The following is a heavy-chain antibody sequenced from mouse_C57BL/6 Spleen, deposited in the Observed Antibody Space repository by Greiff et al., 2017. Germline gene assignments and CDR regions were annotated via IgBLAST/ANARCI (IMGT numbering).Heavy chain of an antibody. J-gene: IGHJ1*03. V-gene: IGHV5-4*01. Sequence: EVKVEESGGGLVKPGGSLKLSCAASGFTFSSYAMSWVRQTPEKRLEWVATISDGGSYTYYPDNVKGRFTISRDNAKNNLYLQMSHLKSEDTAMYYCARDGYYYGSSYWYFDVWGTGTTVTVSS. CDR2: ISDGGSYT. CDR1: GFTFSSYA. D-gene: IGHD1-1*01. CDR3: ARDGYYYGSSYWYFDV.